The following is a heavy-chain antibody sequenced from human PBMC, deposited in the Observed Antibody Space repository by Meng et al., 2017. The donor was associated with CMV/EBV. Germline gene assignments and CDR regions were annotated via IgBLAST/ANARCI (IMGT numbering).Heavy chain of an antibody. Sequence: GGSFSGYYWSWIRQPPGKGLEWIGEINHSGSTYYNPSLKSRVTISVDTSKNQFSLKLSSVTAADTAVYYCARRVGRVVPAAIHWFDPWGQGTLVTVSS. CDR3: ARRVGRVVPAAIHWFDP. V-gene: IGHV4-34*01. CDR1: GGSFSGYY. J-gene: IGHJ5*02. D-gene: IGHD2-2*01. CDR2: INHSGST.